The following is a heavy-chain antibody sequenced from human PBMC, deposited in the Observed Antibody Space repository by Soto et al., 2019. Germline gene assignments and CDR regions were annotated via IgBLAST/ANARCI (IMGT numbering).Heavy chain of an antibody. J-gene: IGHJ4*02. Sequence: SVKVSCKASRDTFGRNAIPWVRQAPGQGLEWMGGIIPKFPTTNYAQKFKGRLTIYADKSTGTAYMEMTSLRSEDTAVYYCTKDGDSDDYGYWGQGTLVTVSS. V-gene: IGHV1-69*06. CDR3: TKDGDSDDYGY. D-gene: IGHD2-21*01. CDR2: IIPKFPTT. CDR1: RDTFGRNA.